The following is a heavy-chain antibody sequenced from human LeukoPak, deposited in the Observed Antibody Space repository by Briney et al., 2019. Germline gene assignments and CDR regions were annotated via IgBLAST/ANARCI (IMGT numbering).Heavy chain of an antibody. J-gene: IGHJ4*02. D-gene: IGHD6-13*01. CDR3: ASDIAAAGMWNYFDY. Sequence: ASVKVSCKASGYTFTSYAMNWVRQAPGQGLEWMGWINTNAGNPTYAQGFTGRFVFSLDTSVSTAYLQISSLKAEDTAVYYCASDIAAAGMWNYFDYWGQGTLVTVSS. CDR1: GYTFTSYA. V-gene: IGHV7-4-1*02. CDR2: INTNAGNP.